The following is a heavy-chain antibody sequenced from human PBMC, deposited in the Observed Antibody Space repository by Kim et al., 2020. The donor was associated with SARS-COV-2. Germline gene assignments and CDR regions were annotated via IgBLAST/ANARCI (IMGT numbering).Heavy chain of an antibody. D-gene: IGHD2-15*01. CDR1: GGSMTSYY. J-gene: IGHJ4*02. Sequence: SETLSLTCIVSGGSMTSYYWSWIRQPPGKGLEWIGFIYYSGSSTNYNPSLKSRVTISVDTSQNQFSLKLKSVTAADTAVYFCARHFCSGASCYRFFDNWGQRTLVSVSS. CDR2: IYYSGSST. V-gene: IGHV4-59*08. CDR3: ARHFCSGASCYRFFDN.